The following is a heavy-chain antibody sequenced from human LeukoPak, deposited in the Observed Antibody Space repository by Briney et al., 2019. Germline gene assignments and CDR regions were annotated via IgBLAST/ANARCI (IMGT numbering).Heavy chain of an antibody. V-gene: IGHV3-33*06. CDR3: AKDQSGAWYTTVRYHYYMDL. CDR1: GFSFSSFG. Sequence: PGGSLRLSCVASGFSFSSFGIHWVRQAPGKGLAWVAVIWHDGSKKYYADSVEGRFTISKDNSKNTVFLQMDSLRAEDTAVYYCAKDQSGAWYTTVRYHYYMDLWGRGTTVTVSS. D-gene: IGHD6-19*01. CDR2: IWHDGSKK. J-gene: IGHJ6*03.